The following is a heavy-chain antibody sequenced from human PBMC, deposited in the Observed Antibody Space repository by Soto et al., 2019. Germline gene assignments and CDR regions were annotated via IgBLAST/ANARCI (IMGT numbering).Heavy chain of an antibody. CDR2: INTDGSYT. Sequence: PGGSLRLSCAASGFTFSNYWIHWVRQAPWKGLVWVSRINTDGSYTSYADSVKGRFTITRDNAKSTLYLQMNSLRAEDTAVYYCASDMTGPKDFWGQGTLVTVSS. CDR1: GFTFSNYW. D-gene: IGHD3-9*01. V-gene: IGHV3-74*01. CDR3: ASDMTGPKDF. J-gene: IGHJ4*02.